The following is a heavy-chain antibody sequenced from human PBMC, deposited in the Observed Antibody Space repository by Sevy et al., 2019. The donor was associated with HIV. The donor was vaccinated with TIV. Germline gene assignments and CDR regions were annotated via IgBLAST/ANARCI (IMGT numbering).Heavy chain of an antibody. V-gene: IGHV3-23*01. CDR3: ARRPSAGGRYYYYYGMDV. D-gene: IGHD6-13*01. J-gene: IGHJ6*02. Sequence: GGSLRLSCAASGFIFSTYTMTWVRQAPGKGLEWVSGISGSGGSTYYADSLKGRFTIFRDNSKNTVYLQMNSLRAEDTAVYYCARRPSAGGRYYYYYGMDVWGQGTTVTVSS. CDR1: GFIFSTYT. CDR2: ISGSGGST.